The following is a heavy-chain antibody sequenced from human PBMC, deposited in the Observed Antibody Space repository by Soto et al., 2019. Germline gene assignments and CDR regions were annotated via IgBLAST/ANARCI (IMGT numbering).Heavy chain of an antibody. CDR1: GFTFSSYG. Sequence: GGSLRLSCAASGFTFSSYGMHWVRQAPGKGLEWVAVISYDGSNKYYADSGKGRFTISRDNSKNTLYLQMNSLRAEDTAVYYCAKDCGGDCYSHYYYYYGMDVWGQGTTVTVSS. CDR2: ISYDGSNK. D-gene: IGHD2-21*02. V-gene: IGHV3-30*18. CDR3: AKDCGGDCYSHYYYYYGMDV. J-gene: IGHJ6*02.